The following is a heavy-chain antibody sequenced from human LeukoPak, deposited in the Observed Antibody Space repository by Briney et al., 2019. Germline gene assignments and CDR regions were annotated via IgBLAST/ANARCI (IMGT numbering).Heavy chain of an antibody. D-gene: IGHD1-26*01. V-gene: IGHV4-38-2*01. J-gene: IGHJ4*02. CDR1: GYSISSGYY. CDR2: IYHSGST. CDR3: ARAATSGSYESDY. Sequence: SETLSLTCAVSGYSISSGYYWGWIRQPPGKGLEWIGNIYHSGSTYYNPSLKSRLTISVDTSKNQFSLKLNSVTAADTALYYCARAATSGSYESDYWGQGTLVTVSS.